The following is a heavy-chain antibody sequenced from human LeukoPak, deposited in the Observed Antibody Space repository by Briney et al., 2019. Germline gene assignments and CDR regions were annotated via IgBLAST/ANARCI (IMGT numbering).Heavy chain of an antibody. D-gene: IGHD5-18*01. J-gene: IGHJ4*02. CDR2: ISHVGTT. CDR1: GGSFSGYF. Sequence: SETLSLTCTVHGGSFSGYFWSWIRQAPGKGLEWIGEISHVGTTNFNPSLQSRVTLSVDTSKNQFSLKLTSVTAADTAVYYCARRGYSYGCRDCGYYFDYWGQGTLVTVSS. V-gene: IGHV4-34*01. CDR3: ARRGYSYGCRDCGYYFDY.